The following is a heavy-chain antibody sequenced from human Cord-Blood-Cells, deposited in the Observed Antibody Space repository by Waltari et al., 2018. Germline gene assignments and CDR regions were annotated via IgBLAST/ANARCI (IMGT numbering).Heavy chain of an antibody. CDR3: ARAKEQQLGSFDY. J-gene: IGHJ4*02. CDR2: IIPIFGTA. D-gene: IGHD6-13*01. Sequence: QVQLVQSGAEVKKPGSSVKVSCKASGGTFSSYAISWVRQASGQGLEWMGGIIPIFGTANYEQKFQGRVTITADESTSTAYMELSSLRSEDTAVYYCARAKEQQLGSFDYWGQGTLVTVSS. V-gene: IGHV1-69*01. CDR1: GGTFSSYA.